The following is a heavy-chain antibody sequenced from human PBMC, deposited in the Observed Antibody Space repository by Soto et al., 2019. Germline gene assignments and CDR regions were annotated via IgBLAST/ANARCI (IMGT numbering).Heavy chain of an antibody. CDR1: GDSVSSNSAA. J-gene: IGHJ6*02. Sequence: SQTLSLTCAISGDSVSSNSAAWNWIRQSPSRGLEWLGRTYYRSKWYNDYAVSVKSRITINPDPSKNQFSLQPKSVTPEDTAVYYCARVLAVAGKYYYYGMDVWCQGTTVSVSS. D-gene: IGHD6-19*01. CDR2: TYYRSKWYN. CDR3: ARVLAVAGKYYYYGMDV. V-gene: IGHV6-1*01.